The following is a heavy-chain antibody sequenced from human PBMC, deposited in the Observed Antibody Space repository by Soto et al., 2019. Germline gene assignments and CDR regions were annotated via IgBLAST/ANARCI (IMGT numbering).Heavy chain of an antibody. CDR3: AHSRSPRIFDY. Sequence: QITLKESGPTLVKPTQTLTLTCTFSGFSLTTRGVGVGWIRQPPEKALEWLALIFWDDDKRYSPSVKSRLTITRDTSKNQVVLTVTNMDPVDTATYYCAHSRSPRIFDYWGQGALVTVSS. CDR1: GFSLTTRGVG. J-gene: IGHJ4*02. CDR2: IFWDDDK. D-gene: IGHD3-16*02. V-gene: IGHV2-5*02.